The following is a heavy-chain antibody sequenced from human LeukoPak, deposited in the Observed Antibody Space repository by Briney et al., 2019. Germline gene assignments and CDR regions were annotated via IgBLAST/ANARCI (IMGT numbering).Heavy chain of an antibody. CDR1: GGSITSYY. Sequence: PSETLSLTCSVSGGSITSYYWSWIRQPPGKGLEWIGEISHSGSTNYNPSLKSRVTISVDTSKNQFSLKLSSVTAADTAVYYCARVDGESDAFDIWGQGTMVTVSS. D-gene: IGHD5-24*01. CDR2: ISHSGST. CDR3: ARVDGESDAFDI. V-gene: IGHV4-34*01. J-gene: IGHJ3*02.